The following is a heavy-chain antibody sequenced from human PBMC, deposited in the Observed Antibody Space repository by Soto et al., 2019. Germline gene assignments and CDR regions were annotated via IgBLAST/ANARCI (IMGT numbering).Heavy chain of an antibody. Sequence: EAQLLESGGDLVQPGGSLRLTCAASGFTFSIYAVAWIRQTPGKGLEWVSVIGAGSDGIQYVDSVKGRFSISRDNSKNTLYLHMNSLRAEDTAIYYCAKYSTSGPSRFFDLWGQGTLVTVSS. D-gene: IGHD5-12*01. V-gene: IGHV3-23*01. CDR2: IGAGSDGI. CDR1: GFTFSIYA. J-gene: IGHJ4*02. CDR3: AKYSTSGPSRFFDL.